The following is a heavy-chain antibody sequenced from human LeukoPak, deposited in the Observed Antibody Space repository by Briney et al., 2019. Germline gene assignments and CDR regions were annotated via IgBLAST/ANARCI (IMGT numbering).Heavy chain of an antibody. D-gene: IGHD4-17*01. J-gene: IGHJ3*02. Sequence: AASVTVSCKASGGTFSSYAISWVRQAPGQGLEWMGRIIPILGIANYAQKFQGRVTITADKSTSTAYTELSSLRSEDTAVYYCARGTETTAGADAFDIWGQGTMVTVSS. CDR2: IIPILGIA. CDR1: GGTFSSYA. CDR3: ARGTETTAGADAFDI. V-gene: IGHV1-69*04.